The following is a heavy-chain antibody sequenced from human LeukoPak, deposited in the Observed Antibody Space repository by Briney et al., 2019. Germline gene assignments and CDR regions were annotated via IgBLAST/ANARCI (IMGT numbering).Heavy chain of an antibody. J-gene: IGHJ4*02. CDR2: ISGSGGST. CDR3: AKDLEGYCSSTSCSDY. CDR1: GFTFSSYA. Sequence: GGSLRLSCAASGFTFSSYAMSWVRQAPGKGLEWVSAISGSGGSTYYADSVKGRFTISRDNSKNTLYLQMNSLRAEDTAVYYCAKDLEGYCSSTSCSDYWGQGTLDTVSS. V-gene: IGHV3-23*01. D-gene: IGHD2-2*01.